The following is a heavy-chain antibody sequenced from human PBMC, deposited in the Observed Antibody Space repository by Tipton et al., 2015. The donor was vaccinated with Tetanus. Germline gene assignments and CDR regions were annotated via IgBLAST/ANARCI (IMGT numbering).Heavy chain of an antibody. CDR2: IYTSGST. Sequence: LRLSCSVSGVSISDTSFYWAWIRQPAGKGLEWIGRIYTSGSTNYNPSLKSQVTMSVDTSKNQFSLKLTSVTAADTAVYYCARDRYPSSSYDEDFWGQGPLVTVSS. J-gene: IGHJ4*02. CDR3: ARDRYPSSSYDEDF. D-gene: IGHD6-6*01. CDR1: GVSISDTSFY. V-gene: IGHV4-61*02.